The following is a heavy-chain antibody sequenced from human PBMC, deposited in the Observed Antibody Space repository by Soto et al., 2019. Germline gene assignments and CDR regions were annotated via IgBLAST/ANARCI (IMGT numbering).Heavy chain of an antibody. CDR1: GYTFTSYY. J-gene: IGHJ4*02. Sequence: QVQLVQSGAEVKKPGASVKVSCKASGYTFTSYYMHWVRQAPGQGLEWMGIINPSGGSTSYAQKFQGRVTMTRDTSTSTVYMELSSLRSEDTAVYYCARDKVGIQLWFLSGGRIDYWGQGTLVTVSS. D-gene: IGHD5-18*01. CDR2: INPSGGST. CDR3: ARDKVGIQLWFLSGGRIDY. V-gene: IGHV1-46*01.